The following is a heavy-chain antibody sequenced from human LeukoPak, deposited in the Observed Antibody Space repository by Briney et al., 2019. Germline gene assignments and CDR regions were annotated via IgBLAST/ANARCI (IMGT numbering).Heavy chain of an antibody. CDR3: ARARQFPYYYGMDV. J-gene: IGHJ6*02. CDR1: GFTFSNFW. Sequence: GGSLRLSCAASGFTFSNFWMHWVRQAPGKGLVWVALIYGDGSFTRYADSVKGRFTISRDNSKNTLYLQMNSLRAEDTAVYYCARARQFPYYYGMDVWGQGTTVTVSS. V-gene: IGHV3-74*01. D-gene: IGHD1-1*01. CDR2: IYGDGSFT.